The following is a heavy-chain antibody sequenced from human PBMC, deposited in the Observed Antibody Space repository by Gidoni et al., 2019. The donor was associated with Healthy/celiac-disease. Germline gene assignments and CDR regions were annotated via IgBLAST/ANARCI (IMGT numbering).Heavy chain of an antibody. CDR3: ARGLKDYYGSGSYSVP. Sequence: QVQLQQWGAGLLKPSETLSLTCAVSGGSFSGYYWSWIRQPPGKGLEWIGEINHSGSTNYNPSLKSRVTISVDTSKNQFSLKLSSVTAADTAVYYCARGLKDYYGSGSYSVPWGQGTLVTVSS. CDR1: GGSFSGYY. J-gene: IGHJ5*02. CDR2: INHSGST. D-gene: IGHD3-10*01. V-gene: IGHV4-34*01.